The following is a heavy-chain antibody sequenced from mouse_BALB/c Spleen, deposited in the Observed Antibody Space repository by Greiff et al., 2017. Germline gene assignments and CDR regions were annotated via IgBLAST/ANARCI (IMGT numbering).Heavy chain of an antibody. V-gene: IGHV1-80*01. CDR3: AEGNRFDY. CDR1: GYAFSSYW. D-gene: IGHD2-1*01. Sequence: QVHVKQSGAELVRPGSSVKISCKASGYAFSSYWMNWVKQRPGQGLEWIGQIYPGDGDTNYNGKFKGKATLTADKSSSTAYMQLSSLTSEDSAVYFCAEGNRFDYWGQGTTLTVSS. J-gene: IGHJ2*01. CDR2: IYPGDGDT.